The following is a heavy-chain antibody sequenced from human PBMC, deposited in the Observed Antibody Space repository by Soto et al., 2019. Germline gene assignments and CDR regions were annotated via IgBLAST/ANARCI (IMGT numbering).Heavy chain of an antibody. CDR3: AKDLSGVTVIEATPGFDF. J-gene: IGHJ4*02. Sequence: QVQLVESGGRVVQPGRSLRLSCATAGFNFYSHGMHWVRQSPGKGLEWVAVMSYDGSNKYYMESVNGRFTISRDNSKNPLWLQMNCLRAEDAAGYYCAKDLSGVTVIEATPGFDFWGQGSLVTVSS. V-gene: IGHV3-30*18. D-gene: IGHD5-12*01. CDR1: GFNFYSHG. CDR2: MSYDGSNK.